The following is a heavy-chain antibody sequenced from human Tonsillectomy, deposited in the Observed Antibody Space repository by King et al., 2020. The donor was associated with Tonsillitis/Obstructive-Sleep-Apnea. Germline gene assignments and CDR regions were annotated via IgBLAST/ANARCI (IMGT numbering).Heavy chain of an antibody. CDR1: GFTFVDYA. CDR2: FGREAYGGTT. CDR3: TRGNHGFDY. V-gene: IGHV3-49*04. D-gene: IGHD1-14*01. Sequence: QLVQSGGGLVQPGRSLRLSCTGSGFTFVDYARNWVRQAPGKGLEWVGFFGREAYGGTTEYAASVKGRFTISRDDSKTIAYLQMDSLKTEDTAVYYCTRGNHGFDYWGQGTLVTVSS. J-gene: IGHJ4*02.